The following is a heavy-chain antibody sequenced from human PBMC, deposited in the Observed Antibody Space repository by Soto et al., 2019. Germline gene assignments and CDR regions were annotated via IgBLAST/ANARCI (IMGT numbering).Heavy chain of an antibody. CDR2: VSNDGDRT. D-gene: IGHD2-21*02. V-gene: IGHV3-30-3*01. Sequence: QVQLVESGGGVVQPGTSLRLSCAASGFAFSTFALHWVRQAPGKGLEWVSLVSNDGDRTYYAESVQGRFTISRDASSNTLYLQMHSLRPEDKAVYYFAAHLYCPDDCTQSAFDNWGQGTVVAVS. CDR1: GFAFSTFA. J-gene: IGHJ3*02. CDR3: AAHLYCPDDCTQSAFDN.